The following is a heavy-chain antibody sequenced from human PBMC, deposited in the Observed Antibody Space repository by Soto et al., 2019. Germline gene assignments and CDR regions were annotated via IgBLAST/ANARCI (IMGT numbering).Heavy chain of an antibody. V-gene: IGHV1-69*13. D-gene: IGHD3-10*01. CDR3: ARARIGSGSYYNVPSPIQYYYYGMDV. Sequence: GASVKVSCKASGGTFSSYAISWVRQAPGQGLEWMGGIIPIFGTANYAQKFQGRVTITADESTSTAYMELSSLRSEDTAVYYCARARIGSGSYYNVPSPIQYYYYGMDVWGQGTTVTVSS. J-gene: IGHJ6*02. CDR2: IIPIFGTA. CDR1: GGTFSSYA.